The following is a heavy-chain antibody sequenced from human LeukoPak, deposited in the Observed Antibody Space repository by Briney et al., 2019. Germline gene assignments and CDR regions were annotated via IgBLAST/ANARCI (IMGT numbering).Heavy chain of an antibody. Sequence: PGGSLRLSCAASEFSVGSNYMTWVRQAPGKGLEWVSLIYSGGSTYYADSVKGRFTISRDNSKNTLYLQMNSLRAEDTAVYYCARDMYYDILTGYYISPFDYWGQGTLVTVSS. CDR2: IYSGGST. V-gene: IGHV3-66*01. CDR3: ARDMYYDILTGYYISPFDY. D-gene: IGHD3-9*01. J-gene: IGHJ4*02. CDR1: EFSVGSNY.